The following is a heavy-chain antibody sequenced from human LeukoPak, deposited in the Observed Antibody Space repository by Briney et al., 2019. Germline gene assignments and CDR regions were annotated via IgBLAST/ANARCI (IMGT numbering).Heavy chain of an antibody. Sequence: SETLSLTCTVSGYSISSGYYWGWIRQPPGKGLEWIGEIYHDGSTNYNPSLKSRVTISMNKSKNQLSLKLNFVTAADTAVYYCARGVGYSSSWLGYWGQGTLVTVSS. CDR3: ARGVGYSSSWLGY. CDR2: IYHDGST. CDR1: GYSISSGYY. J-gene: IGHJ4*02. V-gene: IGHV4-38-2*02. D-gene: IGHD6-13*01.